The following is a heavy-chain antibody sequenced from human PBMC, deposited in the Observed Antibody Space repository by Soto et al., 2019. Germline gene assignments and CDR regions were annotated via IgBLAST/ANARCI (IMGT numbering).Heavy chain of an antibody. CDR1: GIVFSDY. V-gene: IGHV3-11*01. Sequence: QVQLVESGGDLVKPGGSLRLSCAASGIVFSDYMSWVRQAPGKGLEWLSYISGSGGTIYSAGSVKGRFTISRDNATNSLYLQMNNVRTEDTAVYYCARLPFPWGWFDPWGQGTLVTVSS. D-gene: IGHD3-16*01. CDR3: ARLPFPWGWFDP. CDR2: ISGSGGTI. J-gene: IGHJ5*02.